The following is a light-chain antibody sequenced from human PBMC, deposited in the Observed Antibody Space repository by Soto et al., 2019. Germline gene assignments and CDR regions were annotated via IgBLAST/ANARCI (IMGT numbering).Light chain of an antibody. CDR2: GNS. CDR3: QSYACAMRGYV. CDR1: SSNIGAGYD. V-gene: IGLV1-40*01. J-gene: IGLJ1*01. Sequence: QSVLTQPPSVSGAPGQRVTISCTGSSSNIGAGYDGHWYQHLPGTAPKLLIYGNSNRPSGVPDRFSGSKSGTSASLAITGLQAEDEADYYCQSYACAMRGYVFGTGTKRTVL.